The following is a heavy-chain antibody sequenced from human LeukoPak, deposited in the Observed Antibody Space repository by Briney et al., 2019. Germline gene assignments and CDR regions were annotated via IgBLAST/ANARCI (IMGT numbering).Heavy chain of an antibody. CDR2: ISSNGGST. J-gene: IGHJ6*03. CDR3: ARVFFRSMDV. CDR1: GFTFSSYA. Sequence: GGSLRLSCAASGFTFSSYAMHWVRQAPGKGLEYVSAISSNGGSTYYANSVKGRFTISRDNSKNTLYLQMGSLRAEDMAVYYCARVFFRSMDVWGKGTTVTVSS. V-gene: IGHV3-64*01. D-gene: IGHD3-3*01.